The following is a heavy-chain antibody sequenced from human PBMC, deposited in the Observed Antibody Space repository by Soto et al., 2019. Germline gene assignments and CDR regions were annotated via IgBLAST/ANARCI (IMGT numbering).Heavy chain of an antibody. J-gene: IGHJ4*02. CDR1: GFRFSDHY. CDR2: ISGGGTTT. D-gene: IGHD3-10*01. CDR3: AGDPYYYGSAF. V-gene: IGHV3-11*01. Sequence: PRLSCAASGFRFSDHYMTWIRQAPGKGLEWVSKISGGGTTTYYADSVKGRFTVSRDNAKNSLYLQMTSLRAEDTAVYYCAGDPYYYGSAFWGQGTLVTVSS.